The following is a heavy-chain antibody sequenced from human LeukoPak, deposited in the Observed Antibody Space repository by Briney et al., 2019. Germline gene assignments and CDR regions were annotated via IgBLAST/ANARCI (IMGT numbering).Heavy chain of an antibody. D-gene: IGHD6-19*01. CDR1: GFTFSDYY. CDR2: ISGSGGST. Sequence: GGSLRLSCAASGFTFSDYYMSWIRQAPGKGLEWVSAISGSGGSTYYADSVKGRFTISRDNSKNTLYLQMNSLRAEDTAVYYCAKDSSSGWFDYWGQGTLVTVSS. CDR3: AKDSSSGWFDY. J-gene: IGHJ4*02. V-gene: IGHV3-23*01.